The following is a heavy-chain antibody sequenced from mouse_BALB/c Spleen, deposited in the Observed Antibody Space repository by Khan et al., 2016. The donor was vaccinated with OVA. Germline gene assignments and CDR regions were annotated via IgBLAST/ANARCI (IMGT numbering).Heavy chain of an antibody. J-gene: IGHJ2*01. CDR2: ISYSGNT. D-gene: IGHD4-1*01. CDR3: ARMSGGDFDF. V-gene: IGHV3-2*02. CDR1: GHSITSDYA. Sequence: EVQLQESGPGLVKPSQSLSLTCTVTGHSITSDYAWSWIRQFPGNKLEWMGYISYSGNTKYNPSLKSRISVTRDTSKNQFFLQLNSVTTEDTATYYCARMSGGDFDFWGQGTTLTVSS.